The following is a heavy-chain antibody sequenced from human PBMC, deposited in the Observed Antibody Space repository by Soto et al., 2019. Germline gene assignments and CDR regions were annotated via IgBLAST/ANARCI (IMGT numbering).Heavy chain of an antibody. CDR1: GSSFSTYA. V-gene: IGHV3-33*01. CDR3: TRATFDV. Sequence: GWSLRLSCAVSGSSFSTYALHWVRQAPGKGLEWLAIIWFDGVKEYYAESVRGRFTISIDNSKNTVFLQMDTVGAEDSALYYCTRATFDVWGQGTTVTVSS. J-gene: IGHJ6*02. CDR2: IWFDGVKE.